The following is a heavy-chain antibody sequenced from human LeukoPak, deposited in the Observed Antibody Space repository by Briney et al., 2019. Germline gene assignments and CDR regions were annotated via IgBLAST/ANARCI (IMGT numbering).Heavy chain of an antibody. J-gene: IGHJ4*02. CDR1: GFTFSDYY. V-gene: IGHV3-11*04. CDR2: ISSSGSTI. CDR3: ARVESAVTTSFLFDY. Sequence: GGSLRLSCAASGFTFSDYYMSWIRQAPGKGLEWVSYISSSGSTIYYADSVKGRFTVSRDNAKNSLFLQMDSLRAEDTAVYYCARVESAVTTSFLFDYWGQGALVAVSS. D-gene: IGHD4-11*01.